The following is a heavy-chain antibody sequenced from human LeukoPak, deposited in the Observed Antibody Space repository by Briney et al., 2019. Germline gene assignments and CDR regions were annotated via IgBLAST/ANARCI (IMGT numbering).Heavy chain of an antibody. Sequence: GGSLRLSCAASGFTFSSYSMNWVRQAPGKGLEWVSSISSSSSYIYYADSVKGRFTISRDNAKNSVYLQMNSLRAEDTAVYYCARWRYRYGRYFDYWGQGTLVTVSS. J-gene: IGHJ4*02. CDR3: ARWRYRYGRYFDY. V-gene: IGHV3-21*01. CDR1: GFTFSSYS. CDR2: ISSSSSYI. D-gene: IGHD5-18*01.